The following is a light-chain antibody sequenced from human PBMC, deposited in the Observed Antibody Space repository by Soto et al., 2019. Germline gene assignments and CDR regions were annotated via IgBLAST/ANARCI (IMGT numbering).Light chain of an antibody. CDR3: QQYGSSPFS. CDR1: QSVSNHY. V-gene: IGKV3-20*01. J-gene: IGKJ3*01. Sequence: EIVLTQSPGTLSLSPGERATLSCRASQSVSNHYLAWYQQKPGQAPRLLIYGASSRATGIPDTFSGSGSGTYFTLTISSLEPEDFAVYYCQQYGSSPFSFGPGTKVDIK. CDR2: GAS.